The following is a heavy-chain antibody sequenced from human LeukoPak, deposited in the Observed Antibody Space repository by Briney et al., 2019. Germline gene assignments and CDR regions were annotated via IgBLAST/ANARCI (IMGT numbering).Heavy chain of an antibody. V-gene: IGHV4-31*03. D-gene: IGHD3-9*01. J-gene: IGHJ4*02. Sequence: SETLSLTCTVSGGSISSGGYYWSWIRQHPGKGLEWIGYIYYSGSTYYNPSLKSRVTISVGTSKNQFSLKLSSVTAADTAVYYCARASRDISTGYYRTFDYWGQGTLVTVSS. CDR3: ARASRDISTGYYRTFDY. CDR1: GGSISSGGYY. CDR2: IYYSGST.